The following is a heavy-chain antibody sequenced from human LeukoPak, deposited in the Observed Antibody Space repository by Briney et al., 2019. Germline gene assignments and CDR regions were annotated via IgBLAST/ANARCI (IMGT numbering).Heavy chain of an antibody. D-gene: IGHD2-15*01. J-gene: IGHJ5*02. V-gene: IGHV4-61*10. CDR3: ARRDGGTRTGSWFDP. CDR1: GGSISSGSYY. Sequence: SETLSLTCTVSGGSISSGSYYWSWIRQPAGKGLEWIGEINHSGSTNYNPSLKSRVTISVDTSKNQFSLKLSSVTAADTAVYYCARRDGGTRTGSWFDPWGQGTLVTVSS. CDR2: INHSGST.